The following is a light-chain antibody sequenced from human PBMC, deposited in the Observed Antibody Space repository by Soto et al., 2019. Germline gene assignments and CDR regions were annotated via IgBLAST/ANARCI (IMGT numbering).Light chain of an antibody. CDR2: GAS. CDR3: HRYGRSHT. Sequence: EIVLTQSPGTLSLSPGERATLSCRASQTLTSNYLAWYQQKPGQAPRLLIYGASSRATGIPDRFSGSGSGTDFTLIISRLEPEDFAVYYCHRYGRSHTFGQGTKLEIK. CDR1: QTLTSNY. V-gene: IGKV3-20*01. J-gene: IGKJ2*01.